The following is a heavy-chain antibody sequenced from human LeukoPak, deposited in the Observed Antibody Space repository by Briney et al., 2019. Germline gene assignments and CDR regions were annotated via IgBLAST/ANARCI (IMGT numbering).Heavy chain of an antibody. CDR2: IGTAGDT. V-gene: IGHV3-13*01. CDR1: GFTFSDYD. Sequence: GGSLRLSCAASGFTFSDYDMYWVRQATGKGLDWVSAIGTAGDTYYTGSVKGRFTSSRENAKNSLYLQMNSLRAGDTAVYYCVRVAKERVGGVYYFDYWGQGTPVTVSS. CDR3: VRVAKERVGGVYYFDY. J-gene: IGHJ4*02. D-gene: IGHD1-1*01.